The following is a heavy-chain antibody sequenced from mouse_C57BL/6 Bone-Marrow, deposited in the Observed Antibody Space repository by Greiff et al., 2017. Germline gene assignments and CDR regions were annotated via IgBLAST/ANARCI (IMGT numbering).Heavy chain of an antibody. D-gene: IGHD1-1*01. J-gene: IGHJ1*03. CDR1: GYTFTSHW. CDR3: ARSDYYGSSYAWYFDV. V-gene: IGHV1-56*01. CDR2: IFPGSGST. Sequence: QVQLQQSGPELVRPGASVKISCKAPGYTFTSHWMQWVRQRPGQDLEWIGEIFPGSGSTYYNEKLKGKATLTVDTSSSTAYMQLSSLTSEDSAVYFCARSDYYGSSYAWYFDVWGTGTTVTVSS.